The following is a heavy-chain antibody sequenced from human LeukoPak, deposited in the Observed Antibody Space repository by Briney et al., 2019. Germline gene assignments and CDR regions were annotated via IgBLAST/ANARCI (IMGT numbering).Heavy chain of an antibody. Sequence: SETLSLTCTVSGGSISSTIYYWSRIRQPPGQGLEWIGSIFYRGTTYYNPSLKSRLTLSVDTSRNLFSLKLASVTAADTAVYYCATLYGSGSSSWFDPWGRGTLVTVSS. V-gene: IGHV4-39*01. CDR2: IFYRGTT. CDR1: GGSISSTIYY. J-gene: IGHJ5*02. D-gene: IGHD3-10*01. CDR3: ATLYGSGSSSWFDP.